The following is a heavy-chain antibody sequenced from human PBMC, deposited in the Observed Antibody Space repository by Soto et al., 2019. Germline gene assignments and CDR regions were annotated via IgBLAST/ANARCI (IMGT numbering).Heavy chain of an antibody. V-gene: IGHV3-15*07. CDR2: IKSKTDGGTT. J-gene: IGHJ4*02. D-gene: IGHD3-10*01. CDR3: TTDYGAGWWRPFDY. Sequence: GGSLRLSCAASGFTFSNAWMNWVRQAPGKGLEWVGRIKSKTDGGTTDYAAPVKGRFTISRDDSKNTLYLQMNSLKTEDTAVYYCTTDYGAGWWRPFDYWGQGTLVTVSS. CDR1: GFTFSNAW.